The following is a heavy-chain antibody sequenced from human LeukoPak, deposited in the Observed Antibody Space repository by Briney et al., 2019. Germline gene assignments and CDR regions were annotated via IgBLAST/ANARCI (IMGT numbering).Heavy chain of an antibody. J-gene: IGHJ4*02. CDR2: IYYSGST. CDR3: ARDHYDSSGYYLYYFDY. Sequence: PSETLSLTCTVSGGSISSSSYYWGWIRQPPGKGLEWIGSIYYSGSTYYNPSLKSRVTISVGTSKNQFSLKLSSVTAADTAVYYCARDHYDSSGYYLYYFDYWGQGTLVTVSS. D-gene: IGHD3-22*01. V-gene: IGHV4-39*02. CDR1: GGSISSSSYY.